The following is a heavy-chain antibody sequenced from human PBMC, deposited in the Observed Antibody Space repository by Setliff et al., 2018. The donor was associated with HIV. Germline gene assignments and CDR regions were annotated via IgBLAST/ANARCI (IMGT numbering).Heavy chain of an antibody. Sequence: PSETLSLTCAVYGGSFSGYYWSWIRQPPGMGLEWIASIYHNGNTYYNPSLKSRVTMSVDTSKNQFSLKLGSVTAADTAVYYCATSLITVPPDAFDIWGQGTMVTVS. V-gene: IGHV4-34*01. J-gene: IGHJ3*02. CDR1: GGSFSGYY. D-gene: IGHD4-4*01. CDR3: ATSLITVPPDAFDI. CDR2: IYHNGNT.